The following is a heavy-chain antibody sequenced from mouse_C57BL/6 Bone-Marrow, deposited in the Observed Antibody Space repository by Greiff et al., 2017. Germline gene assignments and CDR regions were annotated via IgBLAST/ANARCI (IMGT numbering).Heavy chain of an antibody. CDR2: ISDGGSYT. Sequence: EVQRVESGAGLVKPGGSLKLSCAASGFTFSSYAMSWVRQTPEKRLEWVATISDGGSYTYYPDNVKGRFTISRDNAKNNLYLQMSHLKSEDTAMYYCAREVTYDVWGTGTTVTVSS. D-gene: IGHD2-12*01. CDR1: GFTFSSYA. J-gene: IGHJ1*03. CDR3: AREVTYDV. V-gene: IGHV5-4*01.